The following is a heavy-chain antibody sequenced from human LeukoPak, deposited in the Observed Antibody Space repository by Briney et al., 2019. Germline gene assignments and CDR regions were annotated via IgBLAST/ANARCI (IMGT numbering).Heavy chain of an antibody. CDR2: IDRDGSIT. CDR3: AREGADYYDSSGYYSPNAFDI. J-gene: IGHJ3*02. D-gene: IGHD3-22*01. V-gene: IGHV3-74*01. Sequence: GGSLRLSCAASGFTFSNYWIHWVRQTPGKGLEWVSHIDRDGSITSYADSVKGRFTISRDNAKNSLYLQMNSLRAEDTAVYYCAREGADYYDSSGYYSPNAFDIWGQGTMVTVSS. CDR1: GFTFSNYW.